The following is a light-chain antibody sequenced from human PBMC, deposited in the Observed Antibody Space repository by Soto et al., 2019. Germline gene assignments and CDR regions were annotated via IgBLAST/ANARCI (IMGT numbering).Light chain of an antibody. CDR1: QSVTSNY. CDR3: QQYGSSPIT. Sequence: EIVLTQSPGTLSLSPGERATLSCRASQSVTSNYLAWYQQKLGQAPRLLLYGASSRAIGIPERFSGSGSGTDFTLTISRLETEDFAVYYCQQYGSSPITFGQGTNLEI. V-gene: IGKV3-20*01. CDR2: GAS. J-gene: IGKJ2*01.